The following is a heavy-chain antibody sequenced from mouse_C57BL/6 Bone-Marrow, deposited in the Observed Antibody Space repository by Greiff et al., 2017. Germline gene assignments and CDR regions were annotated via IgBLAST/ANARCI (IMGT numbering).Heavy chain of an antibody. CDR2: IHPNSGST. CDR3: AREAPTVDYFDY. J-gene: IGHJ2*01. V-gene: IGHV1-64*01. Sequence: VQLQQPGAELVKPGASVKLSCKASGYTFTSYWMHWVKQRPGQGLEWIGMIHPNSGSTNYNEKFKSKATLTVDKSSSTAYMQLSSLASEDSAVYYCAREAPTVDYFDYWGQGTTLTVSS. CDR1: GYTFTSYW. D-gene: IGHD1-1*01.